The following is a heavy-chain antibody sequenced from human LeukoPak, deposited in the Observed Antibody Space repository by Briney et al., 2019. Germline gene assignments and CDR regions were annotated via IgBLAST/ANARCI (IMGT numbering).Heavy chain of an antibody. CDR3: VRPGVRDYYFDY. D-gene: IGHD3-10*01. CDR2: IYSGGGT. V-gene: IGHV3-66*01. CDR1: GFTVSSNY. Sequence: PGGSLRLSCAASGFTVSSNYMSWVRQAPGKGLEWVSVIYSGGGTYYADSVKGRFTISRDNSKNMLYLQMNSLRLEDTAFYYCVRPGVRDYYFDYWGPGTLVTVSS. J-gene: IGHJ4*02.